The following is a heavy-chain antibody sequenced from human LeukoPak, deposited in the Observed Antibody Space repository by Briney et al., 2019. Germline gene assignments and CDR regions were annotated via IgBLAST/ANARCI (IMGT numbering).Heavy chain of an antibody. V-gene: IGHV1-18*04. CDR2: ISGNNGDT. J-gene: IGHJ4*02. D-gene: IGHD3-10*01. CDR3: ARTSITMVSST. CDR1: GYTFTSYG. Sequence: ASVKVSCKTSGYTFTSYGITWVRQAPGKGLEWLGWISGNNGDTSYAHNVDGRVTMTTDTSTSTGYMELRSLRSDDTAVYYCARTSITMVSSTWGQGTLVIVSS.